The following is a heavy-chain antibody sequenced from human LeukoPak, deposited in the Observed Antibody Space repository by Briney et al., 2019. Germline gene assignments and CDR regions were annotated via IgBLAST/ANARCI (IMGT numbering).Heavy chain of an antibody. Sequence: ASVKVSCKASGYTFTSYGISWVRQAPGQGLEWMGWISAYNGNTNYAQKLQGRVTMTTDTSTGTAYMELRSLRSDDTAVYYCARVESLLYYYYMDVWGKGTTVTVSS. CDR2: ISAYNGNT. D-gene: IGHD5-24*01. CDR3: ARVESLLYYYYMDV. V-gene: IGHV1-18*01. CDR1: GYTFTSYG. J-gene: IGHJ6*03.